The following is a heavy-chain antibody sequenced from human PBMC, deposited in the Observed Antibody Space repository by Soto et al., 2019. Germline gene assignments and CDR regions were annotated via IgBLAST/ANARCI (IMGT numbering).Heavy chain of an antibody. CDR2: IYPGDSDT. Sequence: PGDSLKISWKGCGYSFTSYLIGWVRQMPGKGLEWMGIIYPGDSDTRYSPSFQGQVTISADKSISTAYLQWSSLKASDTAMYYCARPSRSSSSWDTHYFDYWGQGTLVTVSS. CDR1: GYSFTSYL. D-gene: IGHD6-13*01. V-gene: IGHV5-51*01. CDR3: ARPSRSSSSWDTHYFDY. J-gene: IGHJ4*02.